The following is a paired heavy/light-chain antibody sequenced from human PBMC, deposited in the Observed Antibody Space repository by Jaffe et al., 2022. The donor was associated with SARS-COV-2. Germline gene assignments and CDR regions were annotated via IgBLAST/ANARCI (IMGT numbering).Heavy chain of an antibody. J-gene: IGHJ4*02. Sequence: QVQLVQSGAEVKKPGASVKVSCKTSGYTFTTYTIHWVRLAPGQRLEWLGWVNAGNGHTKYSQKFQDRVTITRDTSASTAYMDLSSLRSEDTAVYYCAREDVGFDYWGQGTLVTVSS. CDR3: AREDVGFDY. CDR1: GYTFTTYT. D-gene: IGHD1-26*01. V-gene: IGHV1-3*01. CDR2: VNAGNGHT.
Light chain of an antibody. CDR1: ALPKQY. J-gene: IGLJ3*02. CDR3: QSADSSETWV. Sequence: SYELTQPPSVSVSPGQTARITCSGDALPKQYAYWYQQKSGQAPVLVIYKDSERPSGIPERFSGSSSGTTVTLTISGVQAEDEADYYCQSADSSETWVFGGGTKLTVL. CDR2: KDS. V-gene: IGLV3-25*03.